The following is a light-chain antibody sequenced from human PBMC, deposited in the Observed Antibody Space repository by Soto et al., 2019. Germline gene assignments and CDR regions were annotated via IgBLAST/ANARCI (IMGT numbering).Light chain of an antibody. J-gene: IGKJ4*01. V-gene: IGKV1-27*01. Sequence: DIQMTQSPSSLSASVGDRVTITCRASHDININLAWYQQKPGQVPNLLVYAASTLQSGFPSRFSGSGYGTDFTHTISSLWAEDVATYYCQKYDSAPSTFGGGTKVEIK. CDR1: HDININ. CDR2: AAS. CDR3: QKYDSAPST.